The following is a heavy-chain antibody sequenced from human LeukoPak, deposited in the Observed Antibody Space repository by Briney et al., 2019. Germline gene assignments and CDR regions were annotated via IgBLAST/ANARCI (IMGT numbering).Heavy chain of an antibody. D-gene: IGHD4-17*01. V-gene: IGHV4-59*01. CDR2: IYYSGST. CDR1: GVSISSYY. Sequence: SSETLSLTCTVSGVSISSYYWSWIRQPPGKGLEWIGYIYYSGSTNYNPSLKSRVTISVDTAKYQFSLKLSSVTAADTAVYYCARVSAVTSLWYFDLWGRGTLVTVSS. CDR3: ARVSAVTSLWYFDL. J-gene: IGHJ2*01.